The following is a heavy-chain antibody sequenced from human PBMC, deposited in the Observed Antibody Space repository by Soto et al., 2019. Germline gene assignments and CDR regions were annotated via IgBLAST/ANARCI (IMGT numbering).Heavy chain of an antibody. D-gene: IGHD3-10*01. CDR3: ARRVRTRVGGVPYFDY. J-gene: IGHJ4*02. CDR1: GGSISSSSYY. V-gene: IGHV4-39*01. CDR2: IYYSGST. Sequence: QLQLQESGPGLVKPSETLSLTCTVSGGSISSSSYYWGWIRQPPGKGLEWIGSIYYSGSTYYNPSLKSRVTISVDTSKNQFSLKLSSGTAADTAVYYCARRVRTRVGGVPYFDYWGQGTLVTVSS.